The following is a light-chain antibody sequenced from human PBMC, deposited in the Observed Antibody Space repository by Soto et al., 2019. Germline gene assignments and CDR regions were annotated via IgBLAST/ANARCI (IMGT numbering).Light chain of an antibody. CDR3: QQRGNWPLT. Sequence: EIVLTQSPATLSLSPGERATLSCRASQGISSFLAWYQHKPGQSPRLLIYDASNRATGIPARFSGSGSVTDFTLTISSLEPEDFAVYYCQQRGNWPLTFGGGTKVEIK. J-gene: IGKJ4*01. CDR2: DAS. V-gene: IGKV3-11*01. CDR1: QGISSF.